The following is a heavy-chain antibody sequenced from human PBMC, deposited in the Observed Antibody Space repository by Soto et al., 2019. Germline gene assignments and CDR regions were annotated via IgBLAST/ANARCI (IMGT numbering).Heavy chain of an antibody. V-gene: IGHV4-34*01. D-gene: IGHD5-18*01. CDR3: ARPGYSYGHA. J-gene: IGHJ4*02. CDR1: GGSFSGYY. Sequence: SETLSLTCAVYGGSFSGYYWSWIRQPPGKGLEWIGEINHSGSTNYNPSLKSRVTISVDTSKNQFSLKLSSVTAADTAVYYCARPGYSYGHAWGQGTLVTVLL. CDR2: INHSGST.